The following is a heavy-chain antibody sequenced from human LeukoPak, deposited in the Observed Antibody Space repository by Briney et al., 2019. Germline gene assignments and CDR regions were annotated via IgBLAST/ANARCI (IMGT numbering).Heavy chain of an antibody. D-gene: IGHD5-18*01. CDR1: GGTFSSYA. CDR2: INPNSGGT. Sequence: ASVKVSCKASGGTFSSYAISWVRQAPGQGLEWMGWINPNSGGTKYAQKFQGGVTMTRDTSISTAYMELSGLTSDDTAVYYCARCRYTYGYWDNWGQGTLVTVSS. J-gene: IGHJ4*02. V-gene: IGHV1-2*02. CDR3: ARCRYTYGYWDN.